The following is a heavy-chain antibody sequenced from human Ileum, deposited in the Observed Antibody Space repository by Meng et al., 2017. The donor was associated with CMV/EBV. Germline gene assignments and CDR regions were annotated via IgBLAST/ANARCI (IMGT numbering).Heavy chain of an antibody. V-gene: IGHV3-30*04. D-gene: IGHD3-3*01. CDR2: TSYDGNKD. CDR3: ARESTIFGVVTLTIPIDAFEI. CDR1: GFTLSRYT. J-gene: IGHJ3*02. Sequence: GESLKISCAASGFTLSRYTMHWVRQAPGKGLEWVAVTSYDGNKDWYADSVKGRFTISRDNSKDTLYLQMNSLTREDTGVYYCARESTIFGVVTLTIPIDAFEIWGEGTMVTVSS.